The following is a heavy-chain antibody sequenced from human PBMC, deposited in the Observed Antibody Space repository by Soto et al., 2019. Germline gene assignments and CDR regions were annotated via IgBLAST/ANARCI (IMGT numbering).Heavy chain of an antibody. J-gene: IGHJ4*02. CDR2: IKPDGSEK. Sequence: EVQLVESGGGLVQPGGSLRLSCEASGFTFRNYWMGWVRQTPEKGLEWVANIKPDGSEKYYVDSVKGRFTISRDNAKNSLYLKMNSLRAEETAVYYCARENCFDYWGQGTLVTVSS. CDR1: GFTFRNYW. CDR3: ARENCFDY. V-gene: IGHV3-7*04.